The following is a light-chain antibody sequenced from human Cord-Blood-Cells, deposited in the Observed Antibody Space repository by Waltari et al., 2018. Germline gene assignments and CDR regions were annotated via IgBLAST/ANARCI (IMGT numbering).Light chain of an antibody. CDR2: DVS. CDR3: SSYTSSSTRV. CDR1: SSDVGGYNY. J-gene: IGLJ3*02. Sequence: QSALTQPASVSGSPGQSITIPCPGTSSDVGGYNYVSGYQQHPGKAPKLMIYDVSNPPSGVSNRCSGSKSGNTASLTISGLQAEDEADYDCSSYTSSSTRVFGGGTKLTVL. V-gene: IGLV2-14*01.